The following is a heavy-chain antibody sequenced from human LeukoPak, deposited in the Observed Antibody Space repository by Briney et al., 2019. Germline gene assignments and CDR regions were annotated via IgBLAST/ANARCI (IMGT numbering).Heavy chain of an antibody. CDR1: GFTLSNYN. CDR2: ITSSSNYI. J-gene: IGHJ6*03. V-gene: IGHV3-21*01. CDR3: ARDPYSGRYSAYYYYYMDV. Sequence: GGSLRLSCAASGFTLSNYNMNWVRHAPGKGLEWVSSITSSSNYIFYADSVKGRFTISRDNAKNSLYLQMNSLRAEDTAVYYCARDPYSGRYSAYYYYYMDVWGKGTTVTVSS. D-gene: IGHD1-26*01.